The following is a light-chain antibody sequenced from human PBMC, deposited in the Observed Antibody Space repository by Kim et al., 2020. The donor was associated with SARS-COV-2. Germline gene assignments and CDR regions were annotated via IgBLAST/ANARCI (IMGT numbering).Light chain of an antibody. Sequence: EIVMTQSPATLSVSPGERATLSCRASQSVSSNLVWYQQKPGQAPRLLIYGASTRATGIPARFSGSGSGTEFTLTISSLQSEDFAVYYCQQYNNGPLTFGGGTKVDIK. CDR1: QSVSSN. CDR3: QQYNNGPLT. CDR2: GAS. V-gene: IGKV3-15*01. J-gene: IGKJ4*01.